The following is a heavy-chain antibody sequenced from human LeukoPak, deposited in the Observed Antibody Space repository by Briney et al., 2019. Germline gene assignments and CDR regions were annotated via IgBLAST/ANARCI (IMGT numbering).Heavy chain of an antibody. Sequence: PGGSLRLFCTASGFSFSSYSINWVRQAPGKGLEWVSYISRGSTTIYYADSLKGRFTISRDNAKNSLYLEMNSLRAEDTAVYYCAISSSYNYFDYWGQGTLVTVSS. CDR2: ISRGSTTI. V-gene: IGHV3-48*01. CDR1: GFSFSSYS. CDR3: AISSSYNYFDY. J-gene: IGHJ4*02. D-gene: IGHD2-15*01.